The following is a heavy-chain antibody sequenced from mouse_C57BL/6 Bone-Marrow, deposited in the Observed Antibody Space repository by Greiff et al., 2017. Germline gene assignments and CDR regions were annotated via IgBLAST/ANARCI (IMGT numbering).Heavy chain of an antibody. CDR2: IDPSDGYT. Sequence: QVQLQQPGPELVMPGASVKLSCKASGYTFTSYWMHWVKQRPGQGLEWIGEIDPSDGYTNYNQKFKGKSPLTVDKSSSTAYMQLSSLTTEDSAVYYCERRKPYYFDYWGQGTTLTVSS. CDR1: GYTFTSYW. V-gene: IGHV1-69*01. J-gene: IGHJ2*01. CDR3: ERRKPYYFDY.